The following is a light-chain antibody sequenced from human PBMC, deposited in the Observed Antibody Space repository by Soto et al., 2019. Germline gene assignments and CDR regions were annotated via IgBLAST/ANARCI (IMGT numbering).Light chain of an antibody. V-gene: IGKV3-15*01. Sequence: EIVLTQSPGTLSLSPGERATLPCRASQSVSSNLAWYQQKPGQAPRLLIYGASTRATGIPARFSGSGSGTEFTLTISSLQSEDFAVYYCQQYNNWPLTFGGGTKVDIK. CDR3: QQYNNWPLT. CDR1: QSVSSN. CDR2: GAS. J-gene: IGKJ4*01.